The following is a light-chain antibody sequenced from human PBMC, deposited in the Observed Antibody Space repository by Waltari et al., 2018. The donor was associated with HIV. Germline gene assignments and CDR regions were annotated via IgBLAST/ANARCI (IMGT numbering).Light chain of an antibody. J-gene: IGLJ2*01. Sequence: QSALTQEVSVSGTVGQKVTLSCTGNSNNAGTYAVGWYQQISHGAPKTVMFGDSLPSGIPDRFSGSKSGTTASLTISGLQPEDDADYYCSTWDYSLSAPLFGGGTKLTVL. CDR2: GDS. CDR1: SNNAGTYA. V-gene: IGLV1-36*01. CDR3: STWDYSLSAPL.